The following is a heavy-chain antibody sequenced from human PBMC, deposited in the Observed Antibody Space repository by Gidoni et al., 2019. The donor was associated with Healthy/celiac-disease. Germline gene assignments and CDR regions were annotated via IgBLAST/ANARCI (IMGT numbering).Heavy chain of an antibody. CDR2: IYYSGST. CDR3: ARHGVAAAGTGADAFDI. J-gene: IGHJ3*02. Sequence: QLQLQESGPGLVKPSETLSLTCTVSCGPISSSSYYWGWIRQPPGKGLEWIGSIYYSGSTYYNPSLKSRVTISVDTSKNQFSLKLSSVTAADTAVYYCARHGVAAAGTGADAFDIWGQGTMVTVSS. D-gene: IGHD6-13*01. CDR1: CGPISSSSYY. V-gene: IGHV4-39*01.